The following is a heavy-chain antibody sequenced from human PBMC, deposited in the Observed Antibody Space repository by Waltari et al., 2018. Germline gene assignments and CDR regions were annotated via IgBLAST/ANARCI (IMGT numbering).Heavy chain of an antibody. Sequence: QVQLVESGGGVVQPGRSLRLSCAASGFTFSSYGMHWVRQAPGKGLEWVAVIWYDGSNKYYADSVKGRFTISRDNSKNTLYLQMNSLRAEDTAVYYCAKVAVAGNRDYWGQGTLVTVSS. J-gene: IGHJ4*02. D-gene: IGHD6-19*01. CDR2: IWYDGSNK. CDR1: GFTFSSYG. V-gene: IGHV3-33*06. CDR3: AKVAVAGNRDY.